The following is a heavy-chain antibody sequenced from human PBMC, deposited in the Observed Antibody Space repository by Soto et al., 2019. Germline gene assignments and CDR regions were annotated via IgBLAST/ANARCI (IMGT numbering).Heavy chain of an antibody. V-gene: IGHV1-18*01. Sequence: ASVKVSCKASGYTFTSYGISWVRQAPGQGLEWMGWISAYNGNTNYAQKLQGRVTMTTDTSTSTAYMELRSLRSDDTAVYYCDIHADYYGSSSGAKSSVPWRQAPLVTLSS. CDR1: GYTFTSYG. J-gene: IGHJ5*02. CDR2: ISAYNGNT. CDR3: DIHADYYGSSSGAKSSVP. D-gene: IGHD3-10*01.